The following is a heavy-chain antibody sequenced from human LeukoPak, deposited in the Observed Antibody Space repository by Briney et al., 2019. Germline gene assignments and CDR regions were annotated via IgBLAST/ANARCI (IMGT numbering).Heavy chain of an antibody. J-gene: IGHJ4*02. V-gene: IGHV4-59*11. Sequence: SETLSLTCTVSGGSISSHYWSWIRQPPGRGLEWIGYIYYSGSTNYNPSLKSRVTMSVDTSKNQFSLKLSSVTAADTAVYYCARGYNSGWYGEPGYWGQGTLVTVSS. CDR1: GGSISSHY. D-gene: IGHD6-19*01. CDR3: ARGYNSGWYGEPGY. CDR2: IYYSGST.